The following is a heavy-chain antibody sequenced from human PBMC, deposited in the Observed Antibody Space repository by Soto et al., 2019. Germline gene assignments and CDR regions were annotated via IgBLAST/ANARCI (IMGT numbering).Heavy chain of an antibody. V-gene: IGHV1-3*01. D-gene: IGHD3-3*01. J-gene: IGHJ4*02. CDR2: INAGNGNT. CDR3: ARADITSFGVGKLAPGDY. CDR1: GYTFTSYA. Sequence: GASVKVSCKASGYTFTSYAMHWVRQAPGQRLEWMGWINAGNGNTKYSQKFQGRVTITRDTSASTAYMELSSLRSEDTAVYYCARADITSFGVGKLAPGDYWGQGPLVTVSS.